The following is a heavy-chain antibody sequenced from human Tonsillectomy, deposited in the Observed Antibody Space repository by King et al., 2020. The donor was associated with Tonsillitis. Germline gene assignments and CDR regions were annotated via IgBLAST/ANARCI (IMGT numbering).Heavy chain of an antibody. V-gene: IGHV4-34*01. CDR3: AIFLYYYGSGRFDP. Sequence: VQLQQWGAGLLKPSETLSLTCAVYGGSFSGYYWSWIRQPPGKGLEWIGEINHSGSTNYNPSLKSRVTISVDTSKNQFSLKLSSVTAADTAVYYCAIFLYYYGSGRFDPWGQGTLVTVSS. CDR1: GGSFSGYY. CDR2: INHSGST. J-gene: IGHJ5*02. D-gene: IGHD3-10*01.